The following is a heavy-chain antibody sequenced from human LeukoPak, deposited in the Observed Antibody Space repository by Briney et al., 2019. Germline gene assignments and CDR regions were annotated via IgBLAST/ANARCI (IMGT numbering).Heavy chain of an antibody. CDR2: IYYSGST. Sequence: PSETLSLTCTVSGASISSYYWSWIRQPPGKGLEWIGYIYYSGSTNYNPSLKSRVTISVDTSKNQFSLKLSSVTAADTAAYYCATTSWAFDIWGQGTMVTVSS. V-gene: IGHV4-59*08. J-gene: IGHJ3*02. CDR1: GASISSYY. CDR3: ATTSWAFDI.